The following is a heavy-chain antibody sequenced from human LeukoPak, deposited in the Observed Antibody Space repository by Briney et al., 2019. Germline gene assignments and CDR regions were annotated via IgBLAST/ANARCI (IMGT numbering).Heavy chain of an antibody. CDR2: INHSGST. D-gene: IGHD3-10*01. CDR1: GGSFSGYY. Sequence: SETLSLTCAVYGGSFSGYYWSWIRQPPGKGLEWIGEINHSGSTNYNPSLKSRVTISVDTSKNQFSLKLSSVHAAETAVYYCARGRFYYGSGSSTYFDYWGQGTLVTVSS. V-gene: IGHV4-34*01. J-gene: IGHJ4*02. CDR3: ARGRFYYGSGSSTYFDY.